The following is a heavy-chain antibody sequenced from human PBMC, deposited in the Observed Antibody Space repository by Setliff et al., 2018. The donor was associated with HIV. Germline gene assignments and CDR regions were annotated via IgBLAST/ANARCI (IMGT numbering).Heavy chain of an antibody. CDR2: INHSGTI. CDR1: GGSFSGSY. J-gene: IGHJ6*03. CDR3: AREPNWGTVTTYAYFYSMDV. V-gene: IGHV4-34*01. Sequence: SETLSLTCNVSGGSFSGSYWSWVRQPPGKGLEWIGEINHSGTISYNPSLRSRVIISVDMSNNQFSLKLKSVAAADTGVYYCAREPNWGTVTTYAYFYSMDVWGKGTTVTVSS. D-gene: IGHD4-17*01.